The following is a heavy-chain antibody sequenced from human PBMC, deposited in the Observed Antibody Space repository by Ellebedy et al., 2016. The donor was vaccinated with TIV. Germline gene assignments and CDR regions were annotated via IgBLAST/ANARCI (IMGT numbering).Heavy chain of an antibody. J-gene: IGHJ4*02. CDR2: IKQDASEK. CDR3: ARSNWNYDY. V-gene: IGHV3-7*01. CDR1: GFTFSSYW. D-gene: IGHD1-7*01. Sequence: GGSLRLXCAASGFTFSSYWMSWVRQAPGKGLEWVANIKQDASEKYYVDSVKGRFTISRDNAKNTLYLQMNSLGVEDTAVYYCARSNWNYDYWGQGTLVTVSS.